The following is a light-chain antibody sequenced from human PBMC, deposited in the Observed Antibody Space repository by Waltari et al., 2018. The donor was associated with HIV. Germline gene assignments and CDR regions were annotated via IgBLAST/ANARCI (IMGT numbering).Light chain of an antibody. CDR2: LGS. J-gene: IGKJ3*01. CDR3: QQYHSTPFT. CDR1: QSLLHSNGYNY. Sequence: DIVMTQSPLSLPVTPGEPASISCRSSQSLLHSNGYNYLDWYLQKPGQSPQLLIYLGSNRASGVPDRFSGSGSGTDFTLKISRVEAEDVGVYYCQQYHSTPFTFGPGTKVDIK. V-gene: IGKV2-28*01.